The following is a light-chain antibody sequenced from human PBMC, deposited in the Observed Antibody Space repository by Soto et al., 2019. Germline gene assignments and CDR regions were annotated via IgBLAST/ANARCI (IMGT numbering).Light chain of an antibody. J-gene: IGKJ1*01. Sequence: IGMTQSPATLSVSPGERATLSCRASQSVSSNLAWYQQKPCQAPRLLIYGASTRATGIPARFSGSGSGTEFTLTISSLQAEDFAVYYCQQYNNWPRTFGQGTKVEIK. CDR3: QQYNNWPRT. CDR2: GAS. V-gene: IGKV3-15*01. CDR1: QSVSSN.